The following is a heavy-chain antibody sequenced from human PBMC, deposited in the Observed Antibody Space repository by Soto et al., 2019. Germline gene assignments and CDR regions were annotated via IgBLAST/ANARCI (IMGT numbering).Heavy chain of an antibody. D-gene: IGHD3-16*02. CDR3: ARGLRLGELSLIGAFDI. CDR2: IKQDGSEK. CDR1: GFTFSSYW. V-gene: IGHV3-7*04. J-gene: IGHJ3*02. Sequence: GGSLRLSCAASGFTFSSYWMSWVRQAPGKGLEWVANIKQDGSEKYYVDSVKGRFTISRDNAKNSLYLQMNSLRAEDTAVYYCARGLRLGELSLIGAFDIWGQGTMVTVSS.